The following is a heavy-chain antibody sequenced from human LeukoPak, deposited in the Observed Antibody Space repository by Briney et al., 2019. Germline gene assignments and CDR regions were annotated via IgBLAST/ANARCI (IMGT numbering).Heavy chain of an antibody. CDR3: ARVTGYRIEDYFHY. CDR2: IYYSGST. V-gene: IGHV4-59*01. CDR1: GGSISSYY. Sequence: PSETLSLTCTVSGGSISSYYWSCIRQPPGKGLEWIGYIYYSGSTNYNPSLKSRVTISVETSKNEFSLKLRSVTAADTAVYYCARVTGYRIEDYFHYWGQGTLVTVSS. J-gene: IGHJ4*02. D-gene: IGHD6-13*01.